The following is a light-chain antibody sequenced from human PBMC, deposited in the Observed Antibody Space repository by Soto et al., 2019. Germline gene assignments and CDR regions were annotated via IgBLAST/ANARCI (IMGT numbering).Light chain of an antibody. J-gene: IGKJ4*01. CDR2: AAS. Sequence: DIQMTQSPSSLSASVGDRVTITCRASQSISSYLNWYQQKPGKAPKLLIYAASNLQSGVPSRFSGSGSGTDFTLTISCLQPEDFATYYCQQSYSTPLTFGGGTKV. CDR1: QSISSY. CDR3: QQSYSTPLT. V-gene: IGKV1-39*01.